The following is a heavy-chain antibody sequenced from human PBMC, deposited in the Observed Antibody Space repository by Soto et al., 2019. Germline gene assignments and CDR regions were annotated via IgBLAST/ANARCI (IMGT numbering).Heavy chain of an antibody. J-gene: IGHJ4*02. V-gene: IGHV4-59*01. CDR2: IYSSGST. CDR3: EKGKSLGYLVYFDS. D-gene: IGHD5-18*01. CDR1: GGSISSYY. Sequence: SETLSLTCTFAGGSISSYYWSWIRQPPGKGLDGIGYIYSSGSTNYNPSLKSRVTISVDTSKHKFSLKLSSVTAADTAVYSCEKGKSLGYLVYFDSWGQGTLVTVSS.